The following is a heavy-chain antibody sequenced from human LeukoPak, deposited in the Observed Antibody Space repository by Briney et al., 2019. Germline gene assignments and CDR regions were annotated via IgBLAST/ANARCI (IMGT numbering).Heavy chain of an antibody. V-gene: IGHV3-33*01. CDR2: IWYDGSNK. CDR3: ARGGATLYYFDY. J-gene: IGHJ4*02. D-gene: IGHD1-26*01. CDR1: GFTFSSYG. Sequence: GRSLRLSCAASGFTFSSYGMHWVRQAPGKVLEWVAVIWYDGSNKYYADPVKGRFTISRDNSKNTLYLQVNSLRAEDTAVYYCARGGATLYYFDYWGQGTLVTVVS.